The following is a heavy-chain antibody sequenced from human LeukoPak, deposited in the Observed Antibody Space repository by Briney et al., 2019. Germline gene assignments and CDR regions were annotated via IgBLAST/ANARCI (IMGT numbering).Heavy chain of an antibody. Sequence: QPGGSLRLSCAASGFSFGSYEMNWVRQAPGKGLEWVSYISSSGSAIYYADSVKGRFTISRDNAKKSLYLQMNSLRAEDTAVYYCARVGSYEDYRGQGTLVTVSS. V-gene: IGHV3-48*03. CDR1: GFSFGSYE. CDR3: ARVGSYEDY. CDR2: ISSSGSAI. D-gene: IGHD3-16*01. J-gene: IGHJ4*02.